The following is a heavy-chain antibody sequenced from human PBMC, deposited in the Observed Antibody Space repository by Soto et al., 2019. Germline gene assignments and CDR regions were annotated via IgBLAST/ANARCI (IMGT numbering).Heavy chain of an antibody. CDR1: GAPINSDY. V-gene: IGHV4-59*12. D-gene: IGHD3-16*01. Sequence: PSETLSLTCTVSGAPINSDYWSWIRQSPGKGLEWIGYIYHIGSTDYNPSLKSRVTISQDTSSNQFSLTMNSVSASDTAVYYCARDWGPYWFDSWGQGILVTVSS. J-gene: IGHJ5*01. CDR3: ARDWGPYWFDS. CDR2: IYHIGST.